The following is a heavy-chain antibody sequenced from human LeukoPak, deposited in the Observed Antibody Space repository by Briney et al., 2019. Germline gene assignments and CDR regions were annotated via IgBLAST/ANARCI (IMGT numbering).Heavy chain of an antibody. CDR3: ARDRSYYGSGSYYADYYYYYYMDV. Sequence: GASVKVSXKASGYTFTSYGISWVRQAPGQGLEWMGWISAYNGNTNYAQKLQGRVTMTTDTSTSTAYMELRSLRSDDTAVYYCARDRSYYGSGSYYADYYYYYYMDVWGKGTTVTVSS. CDR2: ISAYNGNT. CDR1: GYTFTSYG. J-gene: IGHJ6*03. V-gene: IGHV1-18*01. D-gene: IGHD3-10*01.